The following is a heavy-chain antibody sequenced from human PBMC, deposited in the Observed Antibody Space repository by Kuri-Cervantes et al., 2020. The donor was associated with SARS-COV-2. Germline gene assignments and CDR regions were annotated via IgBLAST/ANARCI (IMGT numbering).Heavy chain of an antibody. CDR3: ARLRRDVAGYFDF. Sequence: GGSLRLSCKGSGYSFTSYWIGWVRQMPGKGLEWMGIIYPGDSDTTYSPSFHGQVTISADKSINTAYLQWGSLKASDTAMYYCARLRRDVAGYFDFWGQGTLVTVSS. V-gene: IGHV5-51*01. D-gene: IGHD6-19*01. J-gene: IGHJ4*02. CDR1: GYSFTSYW. CDR2: IYPGDSDT.